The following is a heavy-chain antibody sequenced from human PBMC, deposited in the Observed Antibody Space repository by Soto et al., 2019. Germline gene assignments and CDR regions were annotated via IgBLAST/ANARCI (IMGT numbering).Heavy chain of an antibody. D-gene: IGHD3-10*01. V-gene: IGHV4-34*01. Sequence: QVQLQQWGAGLLKPSETLSLTCAVYGGSFRGYYWSWIRQTPGKGLELIGEINDSGSTKNNPSLNSRVTLLVDTPKHQFCLKPSYVTAADTAVYYCARGSLLWFGELSRRGGYYYYMDVWGKGTTVTVSS. J-gene: IGHJ6*03. CDR1: GGSFRGYY. CDR3: ARGSLLWFGELSRRGGYYYYMDV. CDR2: INDSGST.